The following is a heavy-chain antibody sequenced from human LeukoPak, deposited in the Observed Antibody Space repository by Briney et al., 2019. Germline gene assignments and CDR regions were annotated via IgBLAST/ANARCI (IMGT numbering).Heavy chain of an antibody. Sequence: ASVKVSCKASGYIFTGYYMHWVRQAPGQGLEWMGWINPNSGGTNYAQKFQGRVTMTRDTSISTAYMELSRLRSDDTAVYYCARLYGDGYGFDYWGQGTLVTVSS. J-gene: IGHJ4*02. CDR3: ARLYGDGYGFDY. D-gene: IGHD5-24*01. V-gene: IGHV1-2*02. CDR2: INPNSGGT. CDR1: GYIFTGYY.